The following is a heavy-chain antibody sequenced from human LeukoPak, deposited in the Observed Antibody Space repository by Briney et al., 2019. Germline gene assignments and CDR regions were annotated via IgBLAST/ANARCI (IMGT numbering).Heavy chain of an antibody. CDR1: GGSFSGYY. CDR3: VRERERGTYFI. CDR2: INHSGST. Sequence: SETLSLTCAVYGGSFSGYYWSWIRQPPGKGLEWIGEINHSGSTNYNPSLKSRVTMTRDTSTSTVYMDLTRLRFEDTAVYYYVRERERGTYFIWGQGTLVTVSS. D-gene: IGHD3-10*01. V-gene: IGHV4-34*10. J-gene: IGHJ4*02.